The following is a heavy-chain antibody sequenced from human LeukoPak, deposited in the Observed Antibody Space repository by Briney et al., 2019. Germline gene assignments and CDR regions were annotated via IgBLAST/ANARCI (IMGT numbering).Heavy chain of an antibody. CDR2: INPNSGGT. J-gene: IGHJ6*03. V-gene: IGHV1-2*02. Sequence: ASVKVSCKASGYTFTGYYMHWVRQAPGQGLEWMGWINPNSGGTNYAQKFQGRVTMTRDTSISTAYMELSRLRSDDTAVYYCARGGRDLDYYYYMDVWGKGTTVTISS. D-gene: IGHD2-15*01. CDR3: ARGGRDLDYYYYMDV. CDR1: GYTFTGYY.